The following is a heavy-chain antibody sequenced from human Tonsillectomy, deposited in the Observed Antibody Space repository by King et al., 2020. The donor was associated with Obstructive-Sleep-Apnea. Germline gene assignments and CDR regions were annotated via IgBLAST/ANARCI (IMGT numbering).Heavy chain of an antibody. Sequence: VQLVESGGGLVKPGGSLRLSCAASGFTFSDYYMSWIRQAPGKGLEWVSYISISSSYTNYADSVKGRFTISRDNAKNSLYLQMNSLRAEDTAVYYCARGVVVVTALGYFDYWGQGTLVTVSS. CDR1: GFTFSDYY. CDR2: ISISSSYT. CDR3: ARGVVVVTALGYFDY. V-gene: IGHV3-11*06. D-gene: IGHD2-21*02. J-gene: IGHJ4*02.